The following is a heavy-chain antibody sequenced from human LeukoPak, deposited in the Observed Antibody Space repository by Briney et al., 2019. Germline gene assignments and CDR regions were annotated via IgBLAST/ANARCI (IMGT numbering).Heavy chain of an antibody. J-gene: IGHJ5*02. CDR1: GGSISSSSYY. CDR3: ARDQSSSWLGGWFDP. Sequence: SGTLSLTCTVSGGSISSSSYYWGWIRQPPGKGLEWIGSIYYSGSTYYNPSLKSRVTISVDTSKNQFSLKLSSVTAADTAVYYCARDQSSSWLGGWFDPWGQGTLVTVSS. D-gene: IGHD6-13*01. CDR2: IYYSGST. V-gene: IGHV4-39*07.